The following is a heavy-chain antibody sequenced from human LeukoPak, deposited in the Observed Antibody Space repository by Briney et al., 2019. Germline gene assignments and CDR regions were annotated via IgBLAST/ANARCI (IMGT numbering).Heavy chain of an antibody. V-gene: IGHV4-4*02. Sequence: PSETLSLTCAVSGGSISSSNWWSWVRQPPGQGLEWIGEIYHSGSTNYNPSLKSRVTISVDKSKNQFSLKLSSVTAADTAVYYCARDPTEYSSSWYNDYWGQGTLVTVSS. CDR2: IYHSGST. CDR3: ARDPTEYSSSWYNDY. CDR1: GGSISSSNW. D-gene: IGHD6-13*01. J-gene: IGHJ4*02.